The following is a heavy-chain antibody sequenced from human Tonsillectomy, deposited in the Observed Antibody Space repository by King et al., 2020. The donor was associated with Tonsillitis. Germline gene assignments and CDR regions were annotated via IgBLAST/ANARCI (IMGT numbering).Heavy chain of an antibody. J-gene: IGHJ4*02. CDR2: ISYDGSNK. CDR3: AKTDYVFVDYESFHY. D-gene: IGHD4-17*01. Sequence: VQLVESGGGVVQPGRSLRLSCPASGFTFGSYGMHWVRQAPGKGLEWVAFISYDGSNKWYADSVKGRFTISRDNSKNTLYLQMNSLRTEDTAVYYCAKTDYVFVDYESFHYWGQGALVTVSP. V-gene: IGHV3-30*18. CDR1: GFTFGSYG.